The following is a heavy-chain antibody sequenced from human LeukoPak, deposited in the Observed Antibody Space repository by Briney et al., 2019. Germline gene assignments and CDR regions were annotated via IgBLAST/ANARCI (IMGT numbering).Heavy chain of an antibody. D-gene: IGHD3-10*01. CDR2: ISAYNGNT. V-gene: IGHV1-18*01. Sequence: ASVKVSCKASGGTFSSYAISWVRQAPGQGLEWMGWISAYNGNTNYAQKLQGRVTMTTDTSTSTAYMELRSLRSDDTAVYYCARDYYGSGSYYKDYWGQGTLVTVSS. CDR3: ARDYYGSGSYYKDY. CDR1: GGTFSSYA. J-gene: IGHJ4*02.